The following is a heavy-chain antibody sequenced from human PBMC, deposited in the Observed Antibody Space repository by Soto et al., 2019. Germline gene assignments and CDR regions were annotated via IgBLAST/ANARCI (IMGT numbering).Heavy chain of an antibody. CDR1: GYTFSDYY. CDR3: ASHYDMWSGYLSPVDY. J-gene: IGHJ4*02. Sequence: PGGSLRLSCAASGYTFSDYYLSWIRQGPGKGLEWISYIDTSGTKIYYADSVKGRFTITRDNAKNSLYLEMNSLRDEDTAVYYCASHYDMWSGYLSPVDYWGQGTLVTVSS. D-gene: IGHD3-3*01. V-gene: IGHV3-11*01. CDR2: IDTSGTKI.